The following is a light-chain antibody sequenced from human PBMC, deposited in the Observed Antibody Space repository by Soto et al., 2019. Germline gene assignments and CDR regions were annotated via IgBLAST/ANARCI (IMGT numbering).Light chain of an antibody. CDR2: DAS. Sequence: DIQRTQSPSTLYASVGDRVTITCPASQSINCWLAWYQQKPGKAPKLLIYDASYLERGVPSRFSGGQTGTELHHSLSVLQPDDLATYYCKQYNRFWTFGQGTKVEI. V-gene: IGKV1-5*01. CDR1: QSINCW. CDR3: KQYNRFWT. J-gene: IGKJ1*01.